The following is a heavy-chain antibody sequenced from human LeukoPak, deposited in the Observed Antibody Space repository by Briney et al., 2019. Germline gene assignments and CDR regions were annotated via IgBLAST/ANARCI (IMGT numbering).Heavy chain of an antibody. D-gene: IGHD6-13*01. CDR1: GFSLSSFE. V-gene: IGHV3-48*03. J-gene: IGHJ3*02. CDR3: ARDATTHTIFWYDDSFDI. CDR2: ISASGTTI. Sequence: GGSLRLSCAASGFSLSSFEMNWVGQAPGKGLEWVSYISASGTTIYYADSVKGRFTISRDNAEKSLYLQMNSLRAEDTAVYYCARDATTHTIFWYDDSFDILGHGTIVTVSS.